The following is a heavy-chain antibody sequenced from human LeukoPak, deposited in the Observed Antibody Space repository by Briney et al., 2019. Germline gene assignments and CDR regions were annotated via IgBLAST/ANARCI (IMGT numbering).Heavy chain of an antibody. CDR2: IYPSDSYS. Sequence: PGESLKICCKGSGYSFSSYWISWVRQMPGKGLEWMWRIYPSDSYSNYSTSFQGHVTISGDKSIRTAYLQGGSLQASDTARYYCARHNSTGWYYFDYWGQGTLVTVSS. D-gene: IGHD6-19*01. J-gene: IGHJ4*02. V-gene: IGHV5-10-1*01. CDR3: ARHNSTGWYYFDY. CDR1: GYSFSSYW.